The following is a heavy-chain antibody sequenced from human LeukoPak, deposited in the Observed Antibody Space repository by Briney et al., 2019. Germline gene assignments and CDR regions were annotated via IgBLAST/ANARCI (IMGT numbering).Heavy chain of an antibody. J-gene: IGHJ5*02. CDR1: GGSISTSSYY. V-gene: IGHV4-39*07. Sequence: SETLSLTCTVSGGSISTSSYYWGWVRQPPGKGLEWIGSIYYSGSTYYNPSLKSRVTTSVDTSKNQFSLKLSSVTAADTAVYYCARDVSSSWFDIGNWFDPWGQGTLVTVSS. CDR3: ARDVSSSWFDIGNWFDP. CDR2: IYYSGST. D-gene: IGHD6-13*01.